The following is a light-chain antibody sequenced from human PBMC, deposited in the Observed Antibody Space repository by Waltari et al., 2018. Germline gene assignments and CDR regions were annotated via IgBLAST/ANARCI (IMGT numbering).Light chain of an antibody. CDR3: AAWDDSLSAMV. CDR2: TNN. V-gene: IGLV1-47*02. J-gene: IGLJ2*01. Sequence: QSVLTQPPSASGTPGQRVTISCSGSSPNLGSNYVYWYQQLPGTAPKLLIYTNNQRPSGVPDRFSDSKSGTSASLVISGLRSEDEADYYCAAWDDSLSAMVFGGGTKLTVL. CDR1: SPNLGSNY.